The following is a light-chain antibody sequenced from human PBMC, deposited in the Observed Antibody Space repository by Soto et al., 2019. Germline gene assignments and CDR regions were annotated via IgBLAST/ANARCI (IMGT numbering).Light chain of an antibody. V-gene: IGKV3-20*01. CDR3: QQYGDGNSPRYS. CDR1: QSISSIY. J-gene: IGKJ2*03. CDR2: ATS. Sequence: EVVLTQSPGTLSLSPGERVTLSCRASQSISSIYLAWYQQKPGQAPRLVIYATSSRATRIPDRFTGIGSGKDFTLIISRPEPEDFAVYYCQQYGDGNSPRYSFGQGTRLDIK.